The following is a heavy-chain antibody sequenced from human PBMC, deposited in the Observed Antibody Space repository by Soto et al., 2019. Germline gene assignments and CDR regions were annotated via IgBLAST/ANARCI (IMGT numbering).Heavy chain of an antibody. Sequence: ASVKVSCKASGYTFTSYDINWVRQATGQGLEWMGWMNPNSGNTGYAQKFQGRVTMTRNTSISTAYMELSSLRSEDTAVYYCARGLIPSYSGRYGDFDYWGQGTLVTVSS. CDR1: GYTFTSYD. CDR3: ARGLIPSYSGRYGDFDY. CDR2: MNPNSGNT. V-gene: IGHV1-8*01. D-gene: IGHD1-26*01. J-gene: IGHJ4*02.